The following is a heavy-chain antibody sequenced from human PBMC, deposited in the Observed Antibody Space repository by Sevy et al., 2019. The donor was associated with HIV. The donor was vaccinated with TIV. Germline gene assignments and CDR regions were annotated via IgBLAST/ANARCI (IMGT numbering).Heavy chain of an antibody. CDR2: IYYSGST. CDR1: GGSISSSSYY. D-gene: IGHD3-9*01. Sequence: SETLSLTCTVSGGSISSSSYYWGWIRQPPGKGLEWIGSIYYSGSTYYNPSLKSRVTISVDTSKIQFSLKLSSVTAADTAVYYCARIHHFDWLLYYYFDYWGQGTLVTVSS. J-gene: IGHJ4*02. CDR3: ARIHHFDWLLYYYFDY. V-gene: IGHV4-39*01.